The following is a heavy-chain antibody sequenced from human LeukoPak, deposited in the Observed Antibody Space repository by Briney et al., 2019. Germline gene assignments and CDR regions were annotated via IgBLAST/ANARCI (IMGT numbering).Heavy chain of an antibody. CDR2: ISDYTGHT. J-gene: IGHJ4*02. Sequence: ASVKVSCKASGYTFTSYGINWVRQAPGQGLEWRGWISDYTGHTNYVQKIQGRVTMTTDTSTNTAYMELRSLRSDDTAVYYCARGPGIAVAGVFDYWGQGSLVTVSS. CDR3: ARGPGIAVAGVFDY. V-gene: IGHV1-18*04. CDR1: GYTFTSYG. D-gene: IGHD6-19*01.